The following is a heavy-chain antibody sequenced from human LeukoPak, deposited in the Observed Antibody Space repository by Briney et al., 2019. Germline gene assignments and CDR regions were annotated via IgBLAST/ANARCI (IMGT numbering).Heavy chain of an antibody. V-gene: IGHV4-61*01. CDR2: ISDTGSA. J-gene: IGHJ4*02. D-gene: IGHD7-27*01. CDR3: TRGPGAASV. CDR1: GGSVSSGKNY. Sequence: PSETLSLTCTVSGGSVSSGKNYWTWIRQPPGKGLEWVGYISDTGSANYNPSLKSRVTISVDASKNQFSLSLSSVTAADTAVYYCTRGPGAASVWGQGTLVTVSS.